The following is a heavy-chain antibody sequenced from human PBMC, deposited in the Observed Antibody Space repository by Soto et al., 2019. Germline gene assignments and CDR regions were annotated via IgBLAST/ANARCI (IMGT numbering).Heavy chain of an antibody. CDR2: IRSKANSYAT. Sequence: GGSLRLSCAAYGFTFSGSAMHWVRQASGKGLEWVGRIRSKANSYATAYAASVKGRFTIPRDDSKNTAYLQMNSLKTEDTAVYYCTRRISDGVHYHYGMVGSGQATAVTVSS. D-gene: IGHD1-1*01. V-gene: IGHV3-73*01. J-gene: IGHJ6*02. CDR1: GFTFSGSA. CDR3: TRRISDGVHYHYGMVG.